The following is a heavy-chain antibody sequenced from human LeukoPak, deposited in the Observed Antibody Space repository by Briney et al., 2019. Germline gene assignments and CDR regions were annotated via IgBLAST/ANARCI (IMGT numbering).Heavy chain of an antibody. CDR3: AKGSSSYFVDL. CDR2: ISNDGGGT. V-gene: IGHV3-23*01. D-gene: IGHD3-22*01. J-gene: IGHJ5*02. Sequence: ARSLRLSCAASGFIFNNYGLSWVCQAHGKVMEWVSAISNDGGGTIYGDFVEGRLTIYRDNCKKTLFLQMNRLRAEDTGLYYCAKGSSSYFVDLWGQGTLVTVSS. CDR1: GFIFNNYG.